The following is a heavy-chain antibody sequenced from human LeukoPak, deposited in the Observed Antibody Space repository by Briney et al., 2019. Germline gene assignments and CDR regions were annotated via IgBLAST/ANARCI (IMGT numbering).Heavy chain of an antibody. CDR3: ATLMFRGVIGDNYFGMDV. CDR1: GYTLTEFS. V-gene: IGHV1-24*01. J-gene: IGHJ6*04. Sequence: ASGKVSCKASGYTLTEFSMRGVRQAPGKGLEWMGGFDPEDGERIYAQKFQGRLTMTEDTSTDTAYMELSSLRSEDTAVYYCATLMFRGVIGDNYFGMDVWGKGTTVTVSS. CDR2: FDPEDGER. D-gene: IGHD3-10*01.